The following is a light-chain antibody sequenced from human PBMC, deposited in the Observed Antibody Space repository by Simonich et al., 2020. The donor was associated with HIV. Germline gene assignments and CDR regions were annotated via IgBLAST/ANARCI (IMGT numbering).Light chain of an antibody. CDR1: QIVSSY. CDR3: QQRSNWPPLT. CDR2: DAS. Sequence: EIVLTQSPATLSLSPGERATLSCRASQIVSSYLAWYQQKPGQAPRRLIYDASNSATGIPARFSGSGSGTDFTLTISSLEPEDFAVYYCQQRSNWPPLTFGGGTKVEIK. V-gene: IGKV3-11*01. J-gene: IGKJ4*01.